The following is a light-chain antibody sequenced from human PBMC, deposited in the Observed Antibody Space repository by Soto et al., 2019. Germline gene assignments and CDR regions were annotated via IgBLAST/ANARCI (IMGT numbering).Light chain of an antibody. CDR2: GAS. J-gene: IGKJ1*01. Sequence: EIVLTQSPGTLSLSPGERATLSCRASQSVASIYLAWYQQKPGQAPRLLIYGASTRATRIPDRFSGSGSGTDFTLTISILEPEDSAVYYCQQYGGSRWTFGQGTKVEIQ. CDR3: QQYGGSRWT. CDR1: QSVASIY. V-gene: IGKV3-20*01.